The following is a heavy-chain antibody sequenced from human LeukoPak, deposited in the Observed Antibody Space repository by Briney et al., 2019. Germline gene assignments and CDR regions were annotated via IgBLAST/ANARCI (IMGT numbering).Heavy chain of an antibody. CDR1: GESISLYY. D-gene: IGHD6-19*01. Sequence: SETLSLTCTVSGESISLYYWSWIRQPPGKGLEWIGYIYYTGSTKSNPSLKSRVTISVDTSKKQFSLNLSSVTAADTAVYYCARAGWFSTTRHFDYWGQGILVTVSS. CDR2: IYYTGST. V-gene: IGHV4-59*01. J-gene: IGHJ4*02. CDR3: ARAGWFSTTRHFDY.